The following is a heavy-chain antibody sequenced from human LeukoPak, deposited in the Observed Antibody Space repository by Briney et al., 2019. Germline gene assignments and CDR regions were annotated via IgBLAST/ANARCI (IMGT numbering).Heavy chain of an antibody. CDR3: AKVGLHGMDFYYFDY. Sequence: GGSLRLSCAASGFTFSSYAMSWVRQAPGKGLEWVSTISGSGISTYYADSVKGRFTISRDNSKNTLSLQMNSLRAEDTAVYYCAKVGLHGMDFYYFDYWGQGTLVTVSS. D-gene: IGHD3/OR15-3a*01. J-gene: IGHJ4*02. V-gene: IGHV3-23*01. CDR1: GFTFSSYA. CDR2: ISGSGIST.